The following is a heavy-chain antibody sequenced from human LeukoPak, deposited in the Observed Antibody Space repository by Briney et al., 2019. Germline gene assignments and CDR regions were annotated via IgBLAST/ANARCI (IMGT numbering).Heavy chain of an antibody. CDR1: GFTFSSYA. CDR2: IGGGGNGFTT. CDR3: ARDLVRFGGWYDH. J-gene: IGHJ5*02. D-gene: IGHD2-15*01. V-gene: IGHV3-23*01. Sequence: GGSLRLSCPASGFTFSSYAMSWVRQAPGKGLEWVSAIGGGGNGFTTYYGEFMKGRFTISRDNSKNTLYLQMNSLRAEDTAVYYCARDLVRFGGWYDHWGQGTLVTVSS.